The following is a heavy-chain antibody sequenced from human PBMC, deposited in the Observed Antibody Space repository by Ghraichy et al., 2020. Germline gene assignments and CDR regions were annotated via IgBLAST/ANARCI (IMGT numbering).Heavy chain of an antibody. J-gene: IGHJ4*02. CDR1: GGSFTGFY. V-gene: IGHV4-34*01. Sequence: LETLPLTCAVYGGSFTGFYWSWIRRPPGKGLEWIGENTHTGTTKYNPSLTGRVTISVDTSKNQFTLNLSSVTAADTAMYYCARRGFYFDFWSQGAQVSVSS. CDR3: ARRGFYFDF. CDR2: NTHTGTT.